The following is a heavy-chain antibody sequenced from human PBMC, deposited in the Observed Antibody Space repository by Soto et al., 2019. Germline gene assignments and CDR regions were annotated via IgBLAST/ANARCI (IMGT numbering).Heavy chain of an antibody. D-gene: IGHD2-21*02. CDR2: IYPGDSDT. V-gene: IGHV5-51*01. CDR1: GYSFTSYW. Sequence: PGESLKISCKGSGYSFTSYWIGWVRQMPGKGLEWMGSIYPGDSDTRYSPSFQGQVTISADKSISTAYLQWSSLKASDTAMYYCARHPRADCGGDCYPSGYYYGMDVWGQGTTVTVSS. J-gene: IGHJ6*02. CDR3: ARHPRADCGGDCYPSGYYYGMDV.